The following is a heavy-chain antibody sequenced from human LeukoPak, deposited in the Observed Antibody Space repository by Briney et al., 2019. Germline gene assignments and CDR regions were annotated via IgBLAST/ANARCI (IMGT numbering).Heavy chain of an antibody. CDR1: GYTSTGYY. J-gene: IGHJ5*02. CDR3: ARDPLGNWNYNWFDP. D-gene: IGHD1-7*01. Sequence: ASVKVSCKASGYTSTGYYMHWVRQAPGQGLEWMGRINPNSGGTNYAQKFQGRVTMTRDTSISTAYMELSRLRSDDTAVYYCARDPLGNWNYNWFDPWGQGTLVTVSS. CDR2: INPNSGGT. V-gene: IGHV1-2*06.